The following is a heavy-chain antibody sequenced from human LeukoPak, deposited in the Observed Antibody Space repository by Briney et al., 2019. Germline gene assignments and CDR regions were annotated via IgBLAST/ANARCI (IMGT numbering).Heavy chain of an antibody. J-gene: IGHJ4*02. CDR3: AKDSAGVAATDF. Sequence: GGSLRLSCAASGFTFRSYAVTWVRQTPGKGLEWVTAINSGGDRAYYADSVKGRFTISRDNSKNTVYLQMDSLRVEDTALYYCAKDSAGVAATDFWGQGTLVTVS. CDR2: INSGGDRA. D-gene: IGHD6-19*01. CDR1: GFTFRSYA. V-gene: IGHV3-23*01.